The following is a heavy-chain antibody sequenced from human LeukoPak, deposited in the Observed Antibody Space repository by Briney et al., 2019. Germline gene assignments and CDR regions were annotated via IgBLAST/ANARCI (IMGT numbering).Heavy chain of an antibody. Sequence: SVKVSCKASGGTFGSYAISWVRQAPGQGLEWMGGIIPIFGTANYAQKFQGRVTITADESTSTAYMELSSLRSEDTAVYYCARLGYSSSWLDYWGQGTLVTVSS. V-gene: IGHV1-69*13. CDR1: GGTFGSYA. D-gene: IGHD6-13*01. J-gene: IGHJ4*02. CDR2: IIPIFGTA. CDR3: ARLGYSSSWLDY.